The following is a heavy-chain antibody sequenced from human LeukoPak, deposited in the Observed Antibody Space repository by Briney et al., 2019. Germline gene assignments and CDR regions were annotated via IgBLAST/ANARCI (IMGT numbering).Heavy chain of an antibody. CDR3: ARAYGSGSYYIL. V-gene: IGHV1-18*01. D-gene: IGHD3-10*01. CDR2: ISAYNGNT. CDR1: GGTFSSYA. J-gene: IGHJ4*02. Sequence: ASVKVSCKASGGTFSSYAISWVRQAPGQGLEWMGWISAYNGNTNYAQKLQGRVTMTTDTSTSTAYMELRSLRSDDTAVYYCARAYGSGSYYILWGQGTLVTVSS.